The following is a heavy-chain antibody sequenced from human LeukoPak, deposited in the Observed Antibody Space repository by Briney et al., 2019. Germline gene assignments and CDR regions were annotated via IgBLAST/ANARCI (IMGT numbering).Heavy chain of an antibody. J-gene: IGHJ4*02. CDR2: ISYSGST. D-gene: IGHD6-19*01. CDR3: ARDHGSGWTWAYDY. Sequence: PSETLSLTCTVSGGSFSGYYWSWIRQPPGKGLDWIGYISYSGSTNYNPSLKSRVTISVDTSKNQFSLKLSSVTAADTAVYYCARDHGSGWTWAYDYWGQGTLVTVSS. CDR1: GGSFSGYY. V-gene: IGHV4-59*01.